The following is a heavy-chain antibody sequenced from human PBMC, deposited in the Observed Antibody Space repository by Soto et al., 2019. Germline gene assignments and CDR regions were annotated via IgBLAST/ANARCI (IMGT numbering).Heavy chain of an antibody. Sequence: GGSLRLSCAASGFTFSSYWMSWVRQAPGKGLEWVAHIKRDGSKRYYADSVKGRFTISRDNAKNTVDLQMNSLRAEDTAVYYCARGGSTGNWFDPWGQGTQVTVSS. V-gene: IGHV3-7*01. CDR3: ARGGSTGNWFDP. CDR2: IKRDGSKR. CDR1: GFTFSSYW. D-gene: IGHD3-9*01. J-gene: IGHJ5*02.